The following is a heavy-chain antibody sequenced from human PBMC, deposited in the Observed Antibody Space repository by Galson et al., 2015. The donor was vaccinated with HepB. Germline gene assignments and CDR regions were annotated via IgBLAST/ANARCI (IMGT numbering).Heavy chain of an antibody. CDR3: ANSPILEWRSYCYYYGMDV. J-gene: IGHJ6*02. Sequence: SVKVSCKASGGTFSSYAISWVRQAPGQGLEWMGRIIPILGIANYAQKFQGRVTITADRSTSTAYVELSSLRSEDTAVYYCANSPILEWRSYCYYYGMDVWGQGTTVTVSS. V-gene: IGHV1-69*04. CDR2: IIPILGIA. CDR1: GGTFSSYA. D-gene: IGHD3-3*01.